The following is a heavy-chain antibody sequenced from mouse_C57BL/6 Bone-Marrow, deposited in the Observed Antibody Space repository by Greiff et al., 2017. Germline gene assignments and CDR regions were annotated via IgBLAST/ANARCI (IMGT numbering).Heavy chain of an antibody. V-gene: IGHV1-64*01. Sequence: VQLQQPGAELVKPGASVKLSCKASGYTFTSYWMHWVKQRPGQGLEWIGMIHPNSGSTNYKEKFKSKATLTVDKSSSTAYMQLSSLTSEDSAVYYCARAGVLGNYHYYAMDYWGQGTSVTVSS. CDR2: IHPNSGST. D-gene: IGHD2-1*01. CDR1: GYTFTSYW. CDR3: ARAGVLGNYHYYAMDY. J-gene: IGHJ4*01.